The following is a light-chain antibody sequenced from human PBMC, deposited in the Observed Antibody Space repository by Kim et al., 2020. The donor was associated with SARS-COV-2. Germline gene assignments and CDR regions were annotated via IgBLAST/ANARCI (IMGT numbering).Light chain of an antibody. CDR3: HQGSSFPA. CDR1: QGVSTW. J-gene: IGKJ5*01. CDR2: AVS. Sequence: SASVGDRVTITRRASQGVSTWLAWYQQKPGKAPNLLIYAVSTLESGVPSRCSGSGSGKDFTLTISSLQPEDFATYYCHQGSSFPAFGQGTRVELK. V-gene: IGKV1-12*01.